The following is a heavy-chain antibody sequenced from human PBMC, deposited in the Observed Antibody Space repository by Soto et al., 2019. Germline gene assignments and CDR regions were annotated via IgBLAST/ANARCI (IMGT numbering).Heavy chain of an antibody. CDR2: ISSSGSTI. D-gene: IGHD3-3*01. CDR1: GFTYSNYE. Sequence: GGSLRLCCAASGFTYSNYEMNGVRQAARKRLEWVSYISSSGSTIYYADSVKGPFTISRDTAKNALYLHMNSLRAEDTAVYDCAIDSNTIFGVVIRIPVRYYYGMDVWGQGTTVTVSS. V-gene: IGHV3-48*03. CDR3: AIDSNTIFGVVIRIPVRYYYGMDV. J-gene: IGHJ6*02.